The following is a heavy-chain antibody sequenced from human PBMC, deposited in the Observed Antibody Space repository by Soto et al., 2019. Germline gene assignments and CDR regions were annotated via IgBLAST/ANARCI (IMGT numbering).Heavy chain of an antibody. J-gene: IGHJ4*02. CDR2: MSAGVGHT. Sequence: HVELVQSGADVKKPGASVTISCKASGYTFTDYALHWVRQAPGQRLEWMGWMSAGVGHTLYSQKFQGRITIPRDTSAITAYMELSSQKSEYRAINYCVRGTGYTFGALNCWGPGTLVTVSS. CDR1: GYTFTDYA. CDR3: VRGTGYTFGALNC. D-gene: IGHD5-18*01. V-gene: IGHV1-3*01.